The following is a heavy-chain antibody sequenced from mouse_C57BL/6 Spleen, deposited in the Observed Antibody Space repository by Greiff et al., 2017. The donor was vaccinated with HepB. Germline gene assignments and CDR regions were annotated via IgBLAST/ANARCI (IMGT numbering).Heavy chain of an antibody. CDR1: GYTFTSYW. Sequence: QVQLQQPGAELVKPGASVKLSCKASGYTFTSYWMHWVKQRPGQGLEWIGMIHPNSGSTNYNEKFKSKATLTVDKSSSTAYMQLSSLTSEDSAVYYCARRGGTTVVADYWGQGTTLTVSS. J-gene: IGHJ2*01. V-gene: IGHV1-64*01. CDR3: ARRGGTTVVADY. CDR2: IHPNSGST. D-gene: IGHD1-1*01.